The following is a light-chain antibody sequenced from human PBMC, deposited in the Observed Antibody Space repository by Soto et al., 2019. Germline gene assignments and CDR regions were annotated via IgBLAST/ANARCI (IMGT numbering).Light chain of an antibody. V-gene: IGLV1-44*01. J-gene: IGLJ1*01. CDR1: SSNIGSNT. CDR2: TAG. CDR3: SAWDNSLNGYV. Sequence: QSVLTQPLSASASPGQRVTIPCSGGSSNIGSNTVAWYQHLPGTAPPRLIFTAGQRPSGVPGRFSGSKSGTSASLAISGLQSDDEGDYYCSAWDNSLNGYVFGPGTKLTVL.